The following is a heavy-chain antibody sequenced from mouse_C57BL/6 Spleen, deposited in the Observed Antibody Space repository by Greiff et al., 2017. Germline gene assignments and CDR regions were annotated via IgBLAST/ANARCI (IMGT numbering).Heavy chain of an antibody. CDR1: GYTFTDYY. J-gene: IGHJ2*01. V-gene: IGHV1-26*01. CDR3: ARLKRSYSNFDY. Sequence: EVQLQQSGPELVKPGASVKISCKASGYTFTDYYMNWVKQSHGKSLEWIGDINPNNGGTSYNQKFKGKATLTVDKSSSTAYMELRSLTSEDSAVYYCARLKRSYSNFDYWGQGTTLTVSS. CDR2: INPNNGGT. D-gene: IGHD2-5*01.